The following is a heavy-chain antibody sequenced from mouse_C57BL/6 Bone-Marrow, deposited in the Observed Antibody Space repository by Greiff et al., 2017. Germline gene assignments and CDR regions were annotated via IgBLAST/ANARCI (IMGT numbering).Heavy chain of an antibody. Sequence: EVKLVESEGGLVQPGSSMKLSCTASGFTFRDYYMAWVRQVPEKGLEWVANINYDGSSTYYLDSLKSRFIISRDNAKNILYLQMSSLKSEDTATYYGARYGSSYRGYWYFDVWGTGTTVTVSS. CDR3: ARYGSSYRGYWYFDV. V-gene: IGHV5-16*01. J-gene: IGHJ1*03. CDR2: INYDGSST. CDR1: GFTFRDYY. D-gene: IGHD1-1*01.